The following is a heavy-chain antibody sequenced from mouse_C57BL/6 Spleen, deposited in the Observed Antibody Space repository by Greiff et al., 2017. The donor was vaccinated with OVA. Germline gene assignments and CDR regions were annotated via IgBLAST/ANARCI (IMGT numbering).Heavy chain of an antibody. J-gene: IGHJ4*01. CDR1: GYTFTSYW. V-gene: IGHV1-52*01. D-gene: IGHD4-1*01. CDR2: IDPSDSET. CDR3: ARIGTGAMDY. Sequence: QVHVKQSGAELVRPGSSVKLSCKASGYTFTSYWMHWVKQRPIQGLEWIGNIDPSDSETHYNQKFKDKATLTVDKSSSTAYMQLSSLTSEDSAVYYCARIGTGAMDYWGQGTSVTVSS.